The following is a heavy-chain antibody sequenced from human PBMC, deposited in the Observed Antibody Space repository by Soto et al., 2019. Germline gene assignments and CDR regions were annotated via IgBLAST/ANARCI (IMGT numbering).Heavy chain of an antibody. J-gene: IGHJ4*02. V-gene: IGHV3-23*01. Sequence: GGSLRLSCAASGFTFSSYAMDWVRQAPGKGLEWVSGISGSGGSTYYADSVKGRFTISRDNSKNTLYLQMNSLKAEDTALYYCARGVHYDFWSPLDYWGQGTLVTVSS. CDR1: GFTFSSYA. D-gene: IGHD3-3*01. CDR2: ISGSGGST. CDR3: ARGVHYDFWSPLDY.